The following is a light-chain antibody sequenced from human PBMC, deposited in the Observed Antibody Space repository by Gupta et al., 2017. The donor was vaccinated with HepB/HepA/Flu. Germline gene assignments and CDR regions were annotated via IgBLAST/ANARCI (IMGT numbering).Light chain of an antibody. V-gene: IGKV1-39*01. Sequence: DIQMTQSPSSLSASVGDRVTITCRPSQSISSYLNWYQQKPRKAPKLLIYAASSLQSGVPSRFSGSGSGTDFTLTISSLQPEDFATYYCQQSYSTPLTFGGGTKVEIK. CDR2: AAS. CDR3: QQSYSTPLT. J-gene: IGKJ4*01. CDR1: QSISSY.